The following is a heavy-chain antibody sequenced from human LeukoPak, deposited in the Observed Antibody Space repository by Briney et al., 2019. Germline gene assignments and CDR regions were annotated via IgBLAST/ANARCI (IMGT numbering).Heavy chain of an antibody. V-gene: IGHV3-23*01. D-gene: IGHD2/OR15-2a*01. J-gene: IGHJ6*02. CDR3: AKYVSAEGPSYALDV. CDR1: EFTFSSYA. Sequence: GGSLRLSCADSEFTFSSYARQWVRQAPGKGLEWVSGISVSGGSTWYADSVKGRFTISRDNSKNTLYLQMNSLRAEDTAVYYCAKYVSAEGPSYALDVWGQGTTVTVSS. CDR2: ISVSGGST.